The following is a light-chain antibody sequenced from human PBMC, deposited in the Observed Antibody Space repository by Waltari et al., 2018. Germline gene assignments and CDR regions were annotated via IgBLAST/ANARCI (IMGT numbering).Light chain of an antibody. CDR2: DTT. Sequence: QAVVTQEPSLTVSPGGTVTLTCGSSTGAVTTGHYPYWFQQKPGQAPRSLIYDTTTKQAWTPARFAGSLLGEKASLTLSGAQPEDEAGYYCLLSSSVARPGFGGGTKLAVL. CDR1: TGAVTTGHY. V-gene: IGLV7-46*01. J-gene: IGLJ2*01. CDR3: LLSSSVARPG.